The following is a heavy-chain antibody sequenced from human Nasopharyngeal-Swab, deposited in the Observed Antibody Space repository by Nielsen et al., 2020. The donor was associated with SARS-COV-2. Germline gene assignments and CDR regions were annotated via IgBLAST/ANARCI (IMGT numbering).Heavy chain of an antibody. D-gene: IGHD2-15*01. CDR2: VTGSGSTT. Sequence: RGSLRLSCAASGFTFDSYAMTWVRQAPGKGLEWVSSVTGSGSTTKYADSVKGRFTISRDNSNKKVYLQMHSLRAEDSAVYYCAKDRYCSGGACYFNGFDSWGQGTLVTVSS. V-gene: IGHV3-23*01. J-gene: IGHJ4*02. CDR1: GFTFDSYA. CDR3: AKDRYCSGGACYFNGFDS.